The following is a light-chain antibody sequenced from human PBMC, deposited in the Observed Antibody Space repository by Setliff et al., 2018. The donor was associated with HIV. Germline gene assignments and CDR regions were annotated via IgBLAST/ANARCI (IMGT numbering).Light chain of an antibody. CDR2: DVS. CDR3: SSYTSSSTLV. J-gene: IGLJ1*01. V-gene: IGLV2-14*03. CDR1: SSDVGGYNF. Sequence: QSVLTQPASVSGSPGQSFTISCTGTSSDVGGYNFVSWYQQHPGKAPKVMIYDVSNRPSGVSNRLSGSKSGNTASLTISGLQAEDEADYYCSSYTSSSTLVFGTGTKVTVL.